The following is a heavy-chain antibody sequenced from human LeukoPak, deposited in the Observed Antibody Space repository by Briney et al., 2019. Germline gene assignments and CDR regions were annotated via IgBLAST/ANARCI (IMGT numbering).Heavy chain of an antibody. CDR2: ISGSGGNT. V-gene: IGHV3-23*01. D-gene: IGHD5-12*01. CDR3: AREGGRANMVATSFDY. Sequence: PGGSLRLSCAASGFTFSSYGMSWVRQAPGKGLEWVSAISGSGGNTYYADSVKGRFTISRDNSKNTLYLQMNSLRAEDTAVYYCAREGGRANMVATSFDYWGQGTLVTVSS. CDR1: GFTFSSYG. J-gene: IGHJ4*02.